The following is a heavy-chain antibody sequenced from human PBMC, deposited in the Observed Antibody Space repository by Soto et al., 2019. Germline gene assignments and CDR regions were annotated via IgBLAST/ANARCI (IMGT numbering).Heavy chain of an antibody. CDR3: ARQSRYCSGSNCKTWFDP. J-gene: IGHJ5*02. Sequence: QVQLQESSRGLVKPSETLSLTCTVSGGSISSYYWSWIRQPPGKGLEWIGYIYYSGSTSYNPSLKSRVTISVDTTKNQFSLRLSSVTAADTAVYYCARQSRYCSGSNCKTWFDPWGQGTLVTVSS. CDR1: GGSISSYY. V-gene: IGHV4-59*08. D-gene: IGHD2-15*01. CDR2: IYYSGST.